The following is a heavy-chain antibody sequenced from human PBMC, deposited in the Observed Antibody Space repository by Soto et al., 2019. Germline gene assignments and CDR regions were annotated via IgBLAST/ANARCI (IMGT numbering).Heavy chain of an antibody. D-gene: IGHD3-9*01. CDR3: AREYYGLLTGYYTDY. CDR2: ISGDGVTT. CDR1: GFPFSSYW. Sequence: EVQLVESGGDLVQRGGSLRLSCAASGFPFSSYWMHWVRHTPGKGLDWVARISGDGVTTYYADSVTGRFTVSRDNAKNTLSLQISGLRAEDTAVYYCAREYYGLLTGYYTDYWGQVTLVYFSS. V-gene: IGHV3-74*01. J-gene: IGHJ4*02.